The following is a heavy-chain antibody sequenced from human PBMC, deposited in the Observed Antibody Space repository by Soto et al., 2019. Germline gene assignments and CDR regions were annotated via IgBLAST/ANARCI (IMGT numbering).Heavy chain of an antibody. CDR1: GYTFTSYA. Sequence: QVQLVQSGAEVKKPGASVKVSCKASGYTFTSYAMHWVRQAPGQRLEWMGWINAGNGNTKYSQKLQGSVTITRDTSASTGYRELSSLRSEDTAVYYCARGPGGPDGPGDYWGQGTLVTVSS. J-gene: IGHJ4*02. CDR3: ARGPGGPDGPGDY. D-gene: IGHD2-15*01. V-gene: IGHV1-3*01. CDR2: INAGNGNT.